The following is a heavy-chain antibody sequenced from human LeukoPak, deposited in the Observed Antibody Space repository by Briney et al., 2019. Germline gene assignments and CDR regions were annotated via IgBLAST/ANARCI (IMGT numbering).Heavy chain of an antibody. CDR3: AIAAFCSGDCYSPFFED. J-gene: IGHJ4*02. Sequence: SETLSLTCSVSGGSISVYSWSWIRQPPGKGLEWIAYVHHSGTTSYSPSLKSRVTMSVDTSKTQVTLELRSVTAADSAVYFCAIAAFCSGDCYSPFFEDWGQGSLVTVSS. D-gene: IGHD2-21*02. V-gene: IGHV4-59*01. CDR2: VHHSGTT. CDR1: GGSISVYS.